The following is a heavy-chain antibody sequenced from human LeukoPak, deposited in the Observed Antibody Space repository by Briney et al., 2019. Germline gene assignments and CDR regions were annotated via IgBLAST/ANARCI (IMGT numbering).Heavy chain of an antibody. CDR2: ISGSGGST. V-gene: IGHV3-23*01. J-gene: IGHJ4*02. CDR3: AKFLPTHIVVANYYFDY. D-gene: IGHD2-21*01. CDR1: GFTFSSYA. Sequence: GGSLRLSCAASGFTFSSYAMSWVRQAAGKGLEWVSAISGSGGSTYYADSVKGRFTISRDNSKNTLYLQMNSLRAEDTAVYYCAKFLPTHIVVANYYFDYWGQGTLVTVSS.